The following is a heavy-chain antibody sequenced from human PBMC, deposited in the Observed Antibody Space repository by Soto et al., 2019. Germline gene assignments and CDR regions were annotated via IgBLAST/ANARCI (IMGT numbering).Heavy chain of an antibody. CDR2: ISYDGSNK. CDR1: GFTFSSYG. CDR3: AKERYSSSSPDFDY. D-gene: IGHD6-6*01. J-gene: IGHJ4*02. V-gene: IGHV3-30*18. Sequence: QVQPVESGGGVVQPGRSLRLSCAAPGFTFSSYGMHWVRQAPGKGLEWVAVISYDGSNKYYADSVKGRFTISRDNSKNTLYLQMNSLRAEDTAVYYCAKERYSSSSPDFDYWGQGTLVTVSS.